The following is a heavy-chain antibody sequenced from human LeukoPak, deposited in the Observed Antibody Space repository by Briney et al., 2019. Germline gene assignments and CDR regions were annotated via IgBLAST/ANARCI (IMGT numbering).Heavy chain of an antibody. CDR2: ISAYNGNT. CDR1: GYTFTSYG. V-gene: IGHV1-18*01. CDR3: ARDKMIRITIFGVDLTAYYFDY. D-gene: IGHD3-3*01. J-gene: IGHJ4*02. Sequence: GASVKVSCKASGYTFTSYGISWVRQAPGQGLEWMGWISAYNGNTNYAQKLQGRVTMTTDTSTSTAYMELRSLRSDDTAVYYCARDKMIRITIFGVDLTAYYFDYWGQGTLVTVSS.